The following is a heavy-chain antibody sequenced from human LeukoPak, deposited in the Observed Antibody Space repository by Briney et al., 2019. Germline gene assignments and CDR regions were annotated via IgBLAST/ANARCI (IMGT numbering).Heavy chain of an antibody. CDR2: INPNSGGT. D-gene: IGHD3-10*01. V-gene: IGHV1-2*02. CDR1: GYTFTGYY. J-gene: IGHJ4*02. Sequence: ASVKVSCKASGYTFTGYYMHWVRQAPGQGLEWMGWINPNSGGTNYAQKFQGRVIMTRDTYISTAYMELNRLRSDDTAVYYCARDRDYGSGIFDYWGQGTLVTVSS. CDR3: ARDRDYGSGIFDY.